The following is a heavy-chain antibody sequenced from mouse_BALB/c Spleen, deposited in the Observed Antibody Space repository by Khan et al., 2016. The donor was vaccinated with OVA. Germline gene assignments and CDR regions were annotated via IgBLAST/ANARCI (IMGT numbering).Heavy chain of an antibody. J-gene: IGHJ3*01. CDR3: ARGGLPFTY. V-gene: IGHV2-2*02. CDR2: IWSGGST. CDR1: GFSLSNYG. D-gene: IGHD2-13*01. Sequence: QVQLKQSGPGLVQPSQSLSITCTVSGFSLSNYGVHWVRQSPGKGPEWLGVIWSGGSTDFNAAFISRVSISKDNSKSQVFFKMNNLQTNDSAIYYCARGGLPFTYWGQGTLVTVSA.